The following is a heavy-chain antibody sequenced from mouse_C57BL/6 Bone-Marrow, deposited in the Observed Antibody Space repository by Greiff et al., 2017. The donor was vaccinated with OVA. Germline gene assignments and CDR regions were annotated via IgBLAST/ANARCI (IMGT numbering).Heavy chain of an antibody. D-gene: IGHD2-14*01. CDR1: GYTFTSYG. CDR3: ASWYGGTPYFDY. CDR2: IYPRSGNT. J-gene: IGHJ2*01. Sequence: QVQLQQSGAELARPGASVKLSCKASGYTFTSYGISWVKQSTGQGLEWIGEIYPRSGNTYYNEKFKGKATLTADKSSSTAYMELRSLTSEDSAVYFCASWYGGTPYFDYWGQGTTLTVSS. V-gene: IGHV1-81*01.